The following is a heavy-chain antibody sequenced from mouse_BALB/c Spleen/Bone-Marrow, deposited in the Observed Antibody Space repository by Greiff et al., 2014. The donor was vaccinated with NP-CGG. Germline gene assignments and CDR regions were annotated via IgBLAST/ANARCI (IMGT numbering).Heavy chain of an antibody. D-gene: IGHD1-2*01. CDR3: ARDRRITTATYAMDY. V-gene: IGHV5-4*02. CDR1: GFTFSDYY. Sequence: EVMLVESGGGLVKPGGSLKLSCAASGFTFSDYYTYWVRQTPEKRLEWVATISDGGSYTYYPDSVKGRFTISRDNAKNNLYLQMSSLKSEDTAMYYCARDRRITTATYAMDYWGQGTSVTVSS. J-gene: IGHJ4*01. CDR2: ISDGGSYT.